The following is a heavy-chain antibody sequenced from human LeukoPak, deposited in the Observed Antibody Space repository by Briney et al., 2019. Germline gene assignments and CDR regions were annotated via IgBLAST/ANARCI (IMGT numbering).Heavy chain of an antibody. CDR3: ARDYYDSSGYYYENWYSDI. J-gene: IGHJ2*01. CDR1: GVSISGYY. Sequence: GGSLRLSCAASGVSISGYYMNWVRQAPGKGLECVSYISGSSDIIYYADSVKGRFTISRDNAKNSLFLQMNSLRDEDTAVYYCARDYYDSSGYYYENWYSDIRGRGTLVTVSS. D-gene: IGHD3-22*01. V-gene: IGHV3-48*02. CDR2: ISGSSDII.